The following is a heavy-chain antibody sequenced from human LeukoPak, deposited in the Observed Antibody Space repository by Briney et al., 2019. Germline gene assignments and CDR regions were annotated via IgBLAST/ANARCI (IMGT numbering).Heavy chain of an antibody. CDR2: ISRTSESI. J-gene: IGHJ4*02. Sequence: GGSLRLSCAASGFTFNTYSMSWVRQAPGKGLEWVSIISRTSESIFYADSVKGRFTISRDDAKNTLFLQMNSLRAEDTALYFCARGRSCGGGACYFYFDYWGQGILVTVSS. V-gene: IGHV3-21*06. CDR1: GFTFNTYS. CDR3: ARGRSCGGGACYFYFDY. D-gene: IGHD2-15*01.